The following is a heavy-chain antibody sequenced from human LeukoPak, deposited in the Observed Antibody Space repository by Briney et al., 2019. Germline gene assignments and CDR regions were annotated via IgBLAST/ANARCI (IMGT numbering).Heavy chain of an antibody. V-gene: IGHV4-34*01. CDR2: INHSGST. CDR1: GGSFSGYY. Sequence: SETLSLTCAVYGGSFSGYYWSWIRQPPGKGLEWIGEINHSGSTNYNPSLKSRVTISVDTSKNKFSLKLSSVTAADTAVYYCARVSDTAMVSDLGFDYWGQGTLVTVSS. J-gene: IGHJ4*02. D-gene: IGHD5-18*01. CDR3: ARVSDTAMVSDLGFDY.